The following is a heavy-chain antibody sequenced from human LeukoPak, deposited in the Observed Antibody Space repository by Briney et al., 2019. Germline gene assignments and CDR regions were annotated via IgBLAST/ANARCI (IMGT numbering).Heavy chain of an antibody. Sequence: SETLSLTCTVSGGSISSGGYYWGWIRQHPGKGLEWIVYIYYSGITYYNPSLKSRVTISVDTSKSQFSLELSSVTAADTAVYYCARGGRKYYDSSGSYFDYWGQGALVTVSS. J-gene: IGHJ4*02. CDR2: IYYSGIT. CDR1: GGSISSGGYY. V-gene: IGHV4-31*03. D-gene: IGHD3-22*01. CDR3: ARGGRKYYDSSGSYFDY.